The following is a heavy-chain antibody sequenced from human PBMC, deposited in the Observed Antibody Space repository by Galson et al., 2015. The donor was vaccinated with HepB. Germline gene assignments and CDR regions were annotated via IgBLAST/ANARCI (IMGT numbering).Heavy chain of an antibody. CDR2: ISYDGSNK. J-gene: IGHJ4*02. CDR3: ATLQYNYDH. CDR1: GFTFSNYG. Sequence: SLRLSCAASGFTFSNYGMHWVRQAPGKGLEWVAVISYDGSNKYYADSVKGRFTISRDNSKNTLYLQMNSLRAEDTAVYYCATLQYNYDHWGQGTLLTVSS. V-gene: IGHV3-30*03. D-gene: IGHD5-18*01.